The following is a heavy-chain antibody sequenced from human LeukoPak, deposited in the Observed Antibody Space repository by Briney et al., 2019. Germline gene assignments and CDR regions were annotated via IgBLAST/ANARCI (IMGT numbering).Heavy chain of an antibody. Sequence: GSSVKVSCKASGGTFSSYAISWVRQAPGQGLEWMGGIIPIFGTANYAQKFQGRVTITTDESTSTAYMELSSLRSEDTAVYYCAREGSVQLEPHAFDIWGQGTLVTVSS. CDR3: AREGSVQLEPHAFDI. CDR1: GGTFSSYA. D-gene: IGHD1-1*01. CDR2: IIPIFGTA. V-gene: IGHV1-69*05. J-gene: IGHJ3*02.